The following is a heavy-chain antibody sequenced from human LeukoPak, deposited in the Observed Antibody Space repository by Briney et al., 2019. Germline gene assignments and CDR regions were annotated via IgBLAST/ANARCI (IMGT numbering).Heavy chain of an antibody. D-gene: IGHD3-16*02. CDR2: INTNTGNP. CDR3: ARAYQPLGGLSFPDS. V-gene: IGHV7-4-1*02. J-gene: IGHJ5*01. CDR1: GYTFTTYA. Sequence: GASLKVSCKASGYTFTTYAMNWVRQAPGQGLEWMGWINTNTGNPAYAQGFTGRFVFSLDTSVSTAYLQISSLKAEDTAVYYCARAYQPLGGLSFPDSWGQGTLVTVSS.